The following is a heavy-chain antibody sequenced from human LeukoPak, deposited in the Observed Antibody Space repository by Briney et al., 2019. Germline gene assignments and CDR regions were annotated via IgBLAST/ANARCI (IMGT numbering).Heavy chain of an antibody. D-gene: IGHD5-24*01. CDR1: GGPISSYY. J-gene: IGHJ3*02. V-gene: IGHV4-59*01. CDR2: VYYSGST. Sequence: SETLSLPCSVSGGPISSYYWNWIRQPPGEGLEWIGYVYYSGSTNYNPSLKSRVTISVDTSKNQCSLKLSYVTAADTAVYYCAGRLWRRDGYNLSAFDIWGQGTMVTVSS. CDR3: AGRLWRRDGYNLSAFDI.